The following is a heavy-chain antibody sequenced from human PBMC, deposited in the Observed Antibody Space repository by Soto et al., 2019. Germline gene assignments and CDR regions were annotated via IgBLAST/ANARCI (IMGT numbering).Heavy chain of an antibody. CDR2: IYYSGST. V-gene: IGHV4-59*01. D-gene: IGHD6-13*01. CDR3: ARRDISKRGYYSGMDV. Sequence: LETLSLTCTVSGGSISSYYWSWIRQPPGKGLQWIGYIYYSGSTNYNPSLKSRVTMSVDTSKNQFSLKLSSVTAADTAVYYCARRDISKRGYYSGMDVWGQGTQVTVSS. J-gene: IGHJ6*02. CDR1: GGSISSYY.